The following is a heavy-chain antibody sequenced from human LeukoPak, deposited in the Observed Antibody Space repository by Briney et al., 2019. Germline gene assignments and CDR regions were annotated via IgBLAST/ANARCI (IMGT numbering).Heavy chain of an antibody. CDR2: ISSSSGTI. V-gene: IGHV3-48*02. J-gene: IGHJ4*02. D-gene: IGHD5-12*01. CDR1: RFTFSSYS. Sequence: GGSLRLSRAASRFTFSSYSMNWVRQAPGKGLEWVSYISSSSGTIYYADSVKGRFTISRDNAKNSLYLQMNSLRDEDTAVYYCARDVRWLRFVFDYWGQGTLVTVSS. CDR3: ARDVRWLRFVFDY.